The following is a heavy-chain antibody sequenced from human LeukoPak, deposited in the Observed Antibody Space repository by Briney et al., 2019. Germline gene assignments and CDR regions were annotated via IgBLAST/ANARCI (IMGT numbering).Heavy chain of an antibody. J-gene: IGHJ4*02. CDR3: ARVGDYYDSSGYLDY. CDR2: ISAYNGNT. D-gene: IGHD3-22*01. CDR1: GYTFTSYG. V-gene: IGHV1-18*01. Sequence: ASAKVSCKASGYTFTSYGISWVRQAPGQGLEWMGWISAYNGNTNYAQKLQGRVTMTTDTSTSTAYMELRSLRSEDTAVYYCARVGDYYDSSGYLDYWGQGTQVTVSS.